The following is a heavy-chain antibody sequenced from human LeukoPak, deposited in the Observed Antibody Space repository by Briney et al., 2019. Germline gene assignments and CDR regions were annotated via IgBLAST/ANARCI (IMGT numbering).Heavy chain of an antibody. J-gene: IGHJ4*02. V-gene: IGHV1-46*01. CDR2: INPTRGSA. D-gene: IGHD3-22*01. Sequence: GASVKVSCKASGYTFINFYMHWVRQAPGQGLEWMGMINPTRGSASYAQKFQDRVTMTRDTSTSTVYMELSGLTSEDTAVYYCARESHNVAWHLGGYWGQGTLVTVSS. CDR1: GYTFINFY. CDR3: ARESHNVAWHLGGY.